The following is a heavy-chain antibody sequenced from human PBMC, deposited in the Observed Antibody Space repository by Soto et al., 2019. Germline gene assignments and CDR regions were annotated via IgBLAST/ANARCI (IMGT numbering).Heavy chain of an antibody. Sequence: QVQLVESGGGVVQPGRSLRLSCAASGFTFSSYGIHWVRQAPGKGLEWVAVIWYDGSNKYYADSVKGRFTISRDNTKNTLYLQMNSLRAEDKAVYYCARTHYGDYFDYWGQGTLVTVSS. CDR3: ARTHYGDYFDY. CDR1: GFTFSSYG. V-gene: IGHV3-33*01. J-gene: IGHJ4*02. CDR2: IWYDGSNK. D-gene: IGHD4-17*01.